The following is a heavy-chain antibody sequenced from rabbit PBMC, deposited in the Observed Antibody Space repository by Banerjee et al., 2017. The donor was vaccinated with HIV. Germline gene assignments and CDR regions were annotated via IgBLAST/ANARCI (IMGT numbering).Heavy chain of an antibody. CDR2: IYTSNGST. CDR1: GFSFISSYY. D-gene: IGHD8-1*01. J-gene: IGHJ4*01. CDR3: ARGPSYYTNGGYYFKL. V-gene: IGHV1S40*01. Sequence: QSLEESGGDLVKPGASLTLTCTASGFSFISSYYVCWVRQAPGKGLGWVACIYTSNGSTWYASWAKGRFPISRTSSTTVTLQMTSLTAADTAPYFCARGPSYYTNGGYYFKLWGPGTLVTVS.